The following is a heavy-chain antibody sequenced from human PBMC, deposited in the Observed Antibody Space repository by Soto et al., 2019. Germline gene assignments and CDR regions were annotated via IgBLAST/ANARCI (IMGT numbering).Heavy chain of an antibody. Sequence: PGESLKISCKGSGYSLTSYWIGWVRQMPGKGLEWMGIIYPGDSDTRYSPSFQGQVTISADKSISTAYLQWSSLKASDTAMYYCARHGNPGGYGDDNHFDYWGQGTLVTVSS. CDR2: IYPGDSDT. V-gene: IGHV5-51*01. D-gene: IGHD4-17*01. CDR1: GYSLTSYW. CDR3: ARHGNPGGYGDDNHFDY. J-gene: IGHJ4*02.